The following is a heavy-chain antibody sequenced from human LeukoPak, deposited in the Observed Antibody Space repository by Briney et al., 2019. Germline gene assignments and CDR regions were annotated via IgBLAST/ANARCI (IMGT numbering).Heavy chain of an antibody. D-gene: IGHD3-22*01. CDR1: GFTFSDYY. CDR3: ARDNSDYDSSFFDY. CDR2: ISSSGSTI. V-gene: IGHV3-11*01. J-gene: IGHJ4*02. Sequence: PGGSLRLSYAASGFTFSDYYMSWIRQAPGKGLEWVSYISSSGSTIYYADSVKGRFTISRDNAKNSLYLQMNSLRAEDTAVYYCARDNSDYDSSFFDYWGQGTLVTVSS.